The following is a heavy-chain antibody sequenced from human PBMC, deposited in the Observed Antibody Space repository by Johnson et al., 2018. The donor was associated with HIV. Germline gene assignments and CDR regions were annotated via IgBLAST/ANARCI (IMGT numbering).Heavy chain of an antibody. CDR3: ARDAPDSGSYHAFDI. CDR1: GFTFDDYA. J-gene: IGHJ3*02. D-gene: IGHD1-26*01. CDR2: ISWNSGSI. V-gene: IGHV3-9*01. Sequence: EVQLVESGGGVVRPGGSLRLSCAASGFTFDDYAMHWVRQAPGKGLEWVSGISWNSGSIGYADSVRGRFTISRDNAKNSLYLQVNSLRAEDTAVYYCARDAPDSGSYHAFDIWGQGTMVTVSS.